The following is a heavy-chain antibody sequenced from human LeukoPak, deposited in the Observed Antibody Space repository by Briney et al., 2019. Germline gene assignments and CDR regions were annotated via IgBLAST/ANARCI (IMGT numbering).Heavy chain of an antibody. V-gene: IGHV3-43*02. J-gene: IGHJ4*02. CDR2: ISGDGGST. CDR3: ARERTYYYDSNPDYFDY. Sequence: GGSLRLSCAAPGFTFDDYAMHWVRQAPGKGLEWVSLISGDGGSTYYADSVKGRFTISRDNAKNSLYLQMNSLRAGDTALYYCARERTYYYDSNPDYFDYWGQGTLVTGSS. CDR1: GFTFDDYA. D-gene: IGHD3-22*01.